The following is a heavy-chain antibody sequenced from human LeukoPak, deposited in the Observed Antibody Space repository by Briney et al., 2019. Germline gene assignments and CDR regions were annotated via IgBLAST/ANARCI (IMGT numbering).Heavy chain of an antibody. J-gene: IGHJ6*03. CDR2: ISAYNGNT. CDR1: GYTFTSYG. Sequence: ASVKVSCKASGYTFTSYGISWVRQAPGQGLEWMGWISAYNGNTNYAQKLQGRVTMTTDTSTSTAYMELRSLRSDDTAVYYCERTTGYSSGWYGGTYYYYMDVWGKGTTVTVSS. V-gene: IGHV1-18*01. CDR3: ERTTGYSSGWYGGTYYYYMDV. D-gene: IGHD6-19*01.